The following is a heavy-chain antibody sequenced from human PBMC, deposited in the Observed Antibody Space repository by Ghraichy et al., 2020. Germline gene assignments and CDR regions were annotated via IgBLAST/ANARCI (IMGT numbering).Heavy chain of an antibody. CDR1: GGSFSGYY. CDR2: INHSGST. V-gene: IGHV4-34*01. D-gene: IGHD3-10*01. J-gene: IGHJ4*02. Sequence: SQTLSLTCAVYGGSFSGYYWSWIRQPPGKGLEWIGEINHSGSTNYNPSLKGRVTISVDTSKNQFSLKLSSVTAADTAVYYCARDEYRYYYGSGSYGLDYWGQGTLVTVSS. CDR3: ARDEYRYYYGSGSYGLDY.